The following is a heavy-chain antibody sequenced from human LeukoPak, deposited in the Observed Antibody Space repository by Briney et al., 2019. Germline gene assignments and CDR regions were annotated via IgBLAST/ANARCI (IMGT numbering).Heavy chain of an antibody. J-gene: IGHJ4*02. CDR1: GGTFSSYA. V-gene: IGHV1-69*05. CDR2: IIPIFGTA. CDR3: ARDLWGSGWRFDY. Sequence: SVKVSCKASGGTFSSYAISWVRQAPGQGLEWMGGIIPIFGTANYAQKFQGRVTITRDTSASTAYMELSSLRSEDTAVYYCARDLWGSGWRFDYWGQGTLVTVSS. D-gene: IGHD6-19*01.